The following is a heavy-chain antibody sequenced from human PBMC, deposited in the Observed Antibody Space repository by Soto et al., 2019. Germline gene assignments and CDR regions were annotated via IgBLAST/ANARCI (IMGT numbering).Heavy chain of an antibody. CDR1: GYTFTSYG. V-gene: IGHV1-18*01. D-gene: IGHD3-3*01. J-gene: IGHJ4*02. CDR2: ISAYNGNT. Sequence: QVQLVQSGAEVKKPGASVKVSCKASGYTFTSYGISWVRQAPGQGLEWMGWISAYNGNTNYAQTLQGRVTMTPDTSTSTAHMELRSLRSDDTAVYYCAGDAGVAGGLYYWGQGTLVTVSS. CDR3: AGDAGVAGGLYY.